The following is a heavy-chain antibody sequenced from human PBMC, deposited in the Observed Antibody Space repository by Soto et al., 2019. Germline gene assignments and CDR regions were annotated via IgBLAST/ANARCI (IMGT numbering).Heavy chain of an antibody. CDR2: IWFDGSKR. CDR3: ARDLNTGYIDY. Sequence: QVQMVESGGGVVQPGTSLRVSRVASGFTFGRSGMHWARTAPGGALGWVAMIWFDGSKRYYADSVKGRLTISRDKSKNTMYLQMDSVTGDDADVYYCARDLNTGYIDYWGQGTLVTVSS. D-gene: IGHD5-12*01. CDR1: GFTFGRSG. V-gene: IGHV3-33*01. J-gene: IGHJ4*02.